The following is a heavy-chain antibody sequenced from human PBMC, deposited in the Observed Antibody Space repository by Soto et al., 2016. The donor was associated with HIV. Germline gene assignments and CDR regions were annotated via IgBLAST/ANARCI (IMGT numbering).Heavy chain of an antibody. V-gene: IGHV3-23*01. J-gene: IGHJ2*01. D-gene: IGHD2-15*01. CDR2: ISSPGGNI. CDR3: ARGRGGSGGWFFDL. CDR1: GFSSSSYA. Sequence: EVELLQYGGGLVQPGGSLRLSCVASGFSSSSYAMTWVRQAPGKGLEWVSSISSPGGNIYYADSVKGRFTVSRDNSKSTLYVEMNSLRAEDTALYFCARGRGGSGGWFFDLWGRGTLVTVSS.